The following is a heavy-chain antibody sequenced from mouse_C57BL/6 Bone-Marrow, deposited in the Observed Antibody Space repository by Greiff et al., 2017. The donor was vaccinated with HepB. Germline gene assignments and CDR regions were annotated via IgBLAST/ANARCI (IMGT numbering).Heavy chain of an antibody. D-gene: IGHD2-3*01. CDR3: ARDGEGYYAWFAY. Sequence: EVKLVESGGGLVKPGGSLKLSCAASGFTFSSYAMSWVRQTPDKRLEWVATISDGGSYTYYPDNVKGRFTISRDNAKNDLYLQMSHLKSEDTAMYYCARDGEGYYAWFAYWGQGTLVTVSA. CDR2: ISDGGSYT. CDR1: GFTFSSYA. V-gene: IGHV5-4*01. J-gene: IGHJ3*01.